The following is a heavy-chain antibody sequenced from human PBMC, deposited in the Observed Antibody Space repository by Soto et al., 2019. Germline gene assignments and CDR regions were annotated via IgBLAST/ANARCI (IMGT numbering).Heavy chain of an antibody. D-gene: IGHD6-6*01. CDR2: ITHTGST. CDR1: VGSFSDYY. CDR3: AKTYSRSSVLDL. Sequence: PSETLSLTCSVYVGSFSDYYWSWSRQPPGKGLEWIGEITHTGSTNYKPSLRSRVTLSVDTSKSQFSLKLSSVTATDSAVYYCAKTYSRSSVLDLWGQGTAVTVSS. V-gene: IGHV4-34*01. J-gene: IGHJ4*02.